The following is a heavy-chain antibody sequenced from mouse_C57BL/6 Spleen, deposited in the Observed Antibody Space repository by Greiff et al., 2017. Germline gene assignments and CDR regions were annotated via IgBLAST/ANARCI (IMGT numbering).Heavy chain of an antibody. D-gene: IGHD4-1*02. J-gene: IGHJ4*01. CDR3: ASQLGRRAMDY. V-gene: IGHV1-76*01. CDR2: IYPGSGNT. Sequence: VQLQQSGAELVRPGASVKLSCKASGYTFTDYYINWVKQRPGQGLEWIARIYPGSGNTYYNEKFKGKATLTAEKSSSTAYMQLSSLTSEDSAVYFCASQLGRRAMDYWGQGTTVTVSS. CDR1: GYTFTDYY.